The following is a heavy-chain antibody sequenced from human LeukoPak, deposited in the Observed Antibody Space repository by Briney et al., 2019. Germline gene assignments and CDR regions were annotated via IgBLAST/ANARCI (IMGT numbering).Heavy chain of an antibody. D-gene: IGHD6-19*01. CDR1: GFTLSSHW. Sequence: RGCLRLSSAAPGFTLSSHWMSWVRPALRKGREWVANIKQDGSEKYYVDSVKGRFTIFRDNAKNSLYLQMNSLRAEDTALYYCASGYSSGWYMVDYWGQGTLVTVSS. CDR2: IKQDGSEK. V-gene: IGHV3-7*01. J-gene: IGHJ4*02. CDR3: ASGYSSGWYMVDY.